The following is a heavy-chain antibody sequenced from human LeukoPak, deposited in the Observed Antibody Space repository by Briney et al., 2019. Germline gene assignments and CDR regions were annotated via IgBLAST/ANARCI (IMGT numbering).Heavy chain of an antibody. CDR1: GFTFSSYS. J-gene: IGHJ4*02. CDR2: ISSSSDYI. CDR3: VRDGVGAPPFDY. Sequence: GGSLRLSCAASGFTFSSYSMNWVRQAPGKGLEWVSSISSSSDYIYYADSMKGRFTISRDNAKNTLYLQMNNLRAEDTGVYYCVRDGVGAPPFDYWGEGILVTVSS. D-gene: IGHD1-26*01. V-gene: IGHV3-21*01.